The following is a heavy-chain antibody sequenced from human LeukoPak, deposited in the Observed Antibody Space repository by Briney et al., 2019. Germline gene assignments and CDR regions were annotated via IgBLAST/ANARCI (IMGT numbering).Heavy chain of an antibody. V-gene: IGHV1-46*01. Sequence: EASVKVSCKASGYTFTSYYMHWVRQAPGQGLEWMGIINPSGGSTSYAQKFQGRVTMTRDTSTSTVYMELSSLRSEDTAVYYCAREWGLWFGEFPDAFDIWGQGTMVTVSS. CDR2: INPSGGST. D-gene: IGHD3-10*01. CDR3: AREWGLWFGEFPDAFDI. J-gene: IGHJ3*02. CDR1: GYTFTSYY.